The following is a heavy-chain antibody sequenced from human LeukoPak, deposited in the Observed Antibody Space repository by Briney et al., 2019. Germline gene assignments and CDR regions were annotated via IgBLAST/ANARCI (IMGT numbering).Heavy chain of an antibody. Sequence: VASVKVSCKASGYTFTSYDINWVRQATGQGLEWMGWMNPNSGNTGYAQKFQGRITMTRNTSISTAYMELSSLRSEDTAVYYCARGRYCSGGSCYYYYYGMDVWGQGTTVTVSS. CDR1: GYTFTSYD. V-gene: IGHV1-8*01. CDR3: ARGRYCSGGSCYYYYYGMDV. D-gene: IGHD2-15*01. J-gene: IGHJ6*02. CDR2: MNPNSGNT.